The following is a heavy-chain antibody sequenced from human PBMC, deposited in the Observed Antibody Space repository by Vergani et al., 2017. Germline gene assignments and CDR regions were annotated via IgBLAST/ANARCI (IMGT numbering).Heavy chain of an antibody. V-gene: IGHV4-59*12. D-gene: IGHD4-17*01. J-gene: IGHJ4*02. Sequence: QVQLQQWGAGLLKPSETLSLTCTVSGGSISSYYWSWIRQPPGKGLEWIGYIYYSGSTNYNPSLKSRVTISVDTSKNQFSLKLSSVTAADTAVYYCARGQYGDYLGFDYWGQGTLVTVSS. CDR2: IYYSGST. CDR1: GGSISSYY. CDR3: ARGQYGDYLGFDY.